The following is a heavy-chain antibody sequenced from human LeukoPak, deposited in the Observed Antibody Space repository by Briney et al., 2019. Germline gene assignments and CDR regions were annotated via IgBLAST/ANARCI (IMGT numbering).Heavy chain of an antibody. D-gene: IGHD3-10*01. CDR3: ARVTMVGGFDP. CDR2: IYHSGST. Sequence: SETLSLTCTVSGYSISSGYYWGWIRQPPGKGLEWIGTIYHSGSTDYNPSLKSRVTISLDTFKNQFSLKLSSVTAADTAVYYCARVTMVGGFDPWGQGILVTVSS. J-gene: IGHJ5*02. CDR1: GYSISSGYY. V-gene: IGHV4-38-2*02.